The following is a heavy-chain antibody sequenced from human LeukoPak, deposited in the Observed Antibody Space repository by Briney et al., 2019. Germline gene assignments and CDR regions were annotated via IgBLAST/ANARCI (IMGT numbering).Heavy chain of an antibody. V-gene: IGHV3-15*01. D-gene: IGHD4-17*01. CDR2: IKSKTDGGTT. CDR1: GFTFSNAW. Sequence: GGSLRLSCAASGFTFSNAWMSWVGQAPGKGLEWVGRIKSKTDGGTTDYAAPVKGRFTISRDDSKNTLYLQMNSLKTEDTAVYYCTTPQRGDYGDYVSYYYGMDVWGQGTTVTVSS. CDR3: TTPQRGDYGDYVSYYYGMDV. J-gene: IGHJ6*02.